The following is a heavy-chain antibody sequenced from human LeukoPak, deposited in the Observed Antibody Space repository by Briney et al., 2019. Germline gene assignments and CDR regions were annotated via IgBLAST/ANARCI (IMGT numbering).Heavy chain of an antibody. V-gene: IGHV3-33*01. CDR1: GFTFSSYG. D-gene: IGHD2-2*02. Sequence: AGSLRLYCAASGFTFSSYGMHWVRQAPGKGLEWVAVIWYDGSNKYYADSVKGRFTISRDNAKNTLYLQMNSLRAEDTAVYYCAHIRPSNYYYGMDVWGKGTTVTVSS. J-gene: IGHJ6*04. CDR2: IWYDGSNK. CDR3: AHIRPSNYYYGMDV.